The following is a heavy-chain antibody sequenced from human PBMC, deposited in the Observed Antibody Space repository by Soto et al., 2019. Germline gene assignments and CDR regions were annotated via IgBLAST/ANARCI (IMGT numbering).Heavy chain of an antibody. CDR1: GFTFRNYA. V-gene: IGHV3-23*01. Sequence: PGGSLRLSCAASGFTFRNYAMSWVRQAPGKGLEWVSGTTGSGDYTYYADSVKGRFTISKDNSKNTLYPQMNTLRAEDTAVYYCAKERGIVVPFGLDVWGQGTTVTSP. D-gene: IGHD3-22*01. J-gene: IGHJ6*02. CDR2: TTGSGDYT. CDR3: AKERGIVVPFGLDV.